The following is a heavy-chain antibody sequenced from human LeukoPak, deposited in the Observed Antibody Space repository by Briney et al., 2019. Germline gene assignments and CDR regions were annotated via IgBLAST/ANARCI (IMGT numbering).Heavy chain of an antibody. Sequence: GGSLRLSCAASGFTFTDYGLHWARQAPGKGLEWVAFIRADGSNEFYADSVKGRFFISRDNFKNALYLQMNSLRAEDTAVYYCVKDQPVCNKWGQGALVTVSS. CDR1: GFTFTDYG. CDR2: IRADGSNE. V-gene: IGHV3-30*02. D-gene: IGHD1/OR15-1a*01. J-gene: IGHJ4*02. CDR3: VKDQPVCNK.